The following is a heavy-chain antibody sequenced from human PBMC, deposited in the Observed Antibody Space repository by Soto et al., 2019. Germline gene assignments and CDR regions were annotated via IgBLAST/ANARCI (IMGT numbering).Heavy chain of an antibody. J-gene: IGHJ4*02. CDR2: VSKSGLDT. CDR1: GVTFSSYA. V-gene: IGHV3-23*01. Sequence: GESLKISCVASGVTFSSYAMSWVRQAPGKGLEWVSAVSKSGLDTNYADFVKGRFTISRDNSKNTLYLQMNSLRAEDTAVYYCAKDQGSSWYEIDYWGQGTLVTVSS. D-gene: IGHD6-13*01. CDR3: AKDQGSSWYEIDY.